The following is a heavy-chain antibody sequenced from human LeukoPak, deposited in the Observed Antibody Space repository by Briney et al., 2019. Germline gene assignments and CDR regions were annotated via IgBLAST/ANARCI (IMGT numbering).Heavy chain of an antibody. CDR1: VGTFSSYA. D-gene: IGHD3-10*01. J-gene: IGHJ6*02. Sequence: SVKVSCKASVGTFSSYAISWVRQAPGQGLEWMGGIIPIFGTANYAQKFQGRVTITADESTSTAYMELSSLRSEDTAVYYCARDSGNYHYDMDVWGQGTTVIVSS. V-gene: IGHV1-69*01. CDR3: ARDSGNYHYDMDV. CDR2: IIPIFGTA.